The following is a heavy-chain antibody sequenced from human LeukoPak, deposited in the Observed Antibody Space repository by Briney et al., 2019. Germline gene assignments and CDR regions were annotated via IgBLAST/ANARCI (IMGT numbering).Heavy chain of an antibody. Sequence: GASVKVSCKASGYTSTSYGISWVRQAPGQGLEWMGRIIPILGIANYAQKFQGRVTITADKSTSTAYMELSSLRSEDTAVYYCARAVADDAFDIWGQGTMVTVSS. V-gene: IGHV1-69*04. D-gene: IGHD6-19*01. CDR2: IIPILGIA. CDR3: ARAVADDAFDI. J-gene: IGHJ3*02. CDR1: GYTSTSYG.